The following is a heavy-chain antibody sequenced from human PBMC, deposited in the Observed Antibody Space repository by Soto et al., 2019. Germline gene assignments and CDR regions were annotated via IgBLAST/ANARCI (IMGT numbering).Heavy chain of an antibody. Sequence: PSETLSLTCTVSGGSISSSSYYRGWIRQPPGKGLEWIGSIYYSGSTYYNPSLKSQVTISVDTSKKQLSLKLSSVTAADTVFYYCARDCSGGSCYLWDAFDIWGQGTMVTVSS. J-gene: IGHJ3*02. D-gene: IGHD2-15*01. CDR2: IYYSGST. CDR3: ARDCSGGSCYLWDAFDI. V-gene: IGHV4-39*02. CDR1: GGSISSSSYY.